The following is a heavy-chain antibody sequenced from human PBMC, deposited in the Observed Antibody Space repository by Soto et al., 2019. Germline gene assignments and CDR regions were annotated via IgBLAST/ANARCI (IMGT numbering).Heavy chain of an antibody. D-gene: IGHD5-12*01. CDR1: GGTFSSYA. Sequence: QVQLVQSGAEVKKPGSSVKVSCKASGGTFSSYAISWVRQAPGPWLEWMGGIIPTFGTANYAQRLQGRVTITADESMRAAYMELRSLRYEDTAVYYCARVRMATTLFYYYYGMDVWGHGTTVTVSS. V-gene: IGHV1-69*01. CDR2: IIPTFGTA. J-gene: IGHJ6*02. CDR3: ARVRMATTLFYYYYGMDV.